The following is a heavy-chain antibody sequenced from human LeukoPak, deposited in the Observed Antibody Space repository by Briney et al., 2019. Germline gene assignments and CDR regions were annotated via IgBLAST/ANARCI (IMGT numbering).Heavy chain of an antibody. Sequence: ASVKVSCKASGYTFTGYHMHWVRQAPGQGLEWMGRINPSSGDTNYAQKFQGRVTMTRDTSISTAYMGLSRLRSDDTAVYYCARGGSGNSYKPSDDWCHATQFTVS. CDR2: INPSSGDT. CDR1: GYTFTGYH. CDR3: ARGGSGNSYKPSDD. J-gene: IGHJ4*01. V-gene: IGHV1-2*06. D-gene: IGHD3-10*01.